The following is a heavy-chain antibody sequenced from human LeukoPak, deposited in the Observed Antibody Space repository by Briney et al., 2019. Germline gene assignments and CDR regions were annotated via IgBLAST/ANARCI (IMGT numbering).Heavy chain of an antibody. CDR1: GFTFSSYA. CDR3: AKWKYSKSGIDDY. Sequence: GGSLRLSCAASGFTFSSYAMSWVRQVPGKGLEWVSVISGSGDNTYYADSVKGRFTISRDNSKNMLYLQMNSLRAEDTAVYYCAKWKYSKSGIDDYWGQGTLVTVSS. D-gene: IGHD6-13*01. J-gene: IGHJ4*02. V-gene: IGHV3-23*01. CDR2: ISGSGDNT.